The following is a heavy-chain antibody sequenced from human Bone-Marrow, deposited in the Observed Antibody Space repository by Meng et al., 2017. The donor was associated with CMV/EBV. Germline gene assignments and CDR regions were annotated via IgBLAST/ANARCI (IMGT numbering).Heavy chain of an antibody. CDR1: GGTFSSYT. J-gene: IGHJ6*02. V-gene: IGHV1-69*02. CDR2: IIPILGIA. CDR3: ARSWLIAADYYYYGMDV. D-gene: IGHD6-13*01. Sequence: SVKVSCKASGGTFSSYTISWVRQAPGQGLEWMGRIIPILGIANYAQKFQGRVTITTDESTSTAYMELSSLRSEDTAVYYCARSWLIAADYYYYGMDVWGQGTTVTVSS.